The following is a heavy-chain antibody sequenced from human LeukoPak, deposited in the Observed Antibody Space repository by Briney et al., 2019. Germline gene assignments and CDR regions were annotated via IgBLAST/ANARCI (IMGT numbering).Heavy chain of an antibody. V-gene: IGHV3-74*01. Sequence: PGGSLRLSCAASGFTFSSYWMHWVRQAPGKGLVWVSLINSDGRSTIYADSVRGRFTISRDNAKNTLYLQMNSLRAEDTAVYYCARDGLVTTPFDYWGQGTLVTVSS. CDR1: GFTFSSYW. D-gene: IGHD3/OR15-3a*01. J-gene: IGHJ4*01. CDR3: ARDGLVTTPFDY. CDR2: INSDGRST.